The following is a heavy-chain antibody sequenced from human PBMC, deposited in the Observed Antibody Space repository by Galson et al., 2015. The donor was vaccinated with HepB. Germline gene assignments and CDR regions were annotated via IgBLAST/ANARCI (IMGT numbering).Heavy chain of an antibody. CDR2: ISSSSSTI. V-gene: IGHV3-48*01. CDR3: ARDLVPAAIIARSPFDY. Sequence: SLRLSCAASGFTFSSYSMNWVRQAPGKGLEWVSYISSSSSTIYYADSVKGRFTISRDNAKNSLYLQMNSLRAEDTAVYYCARDLVPAAIIARSPFDYWGQGTLVTVSS. J-gene: IGHJ4*02. CDR1: GFTFSSYS. D-gene: IGHD2-2*01.